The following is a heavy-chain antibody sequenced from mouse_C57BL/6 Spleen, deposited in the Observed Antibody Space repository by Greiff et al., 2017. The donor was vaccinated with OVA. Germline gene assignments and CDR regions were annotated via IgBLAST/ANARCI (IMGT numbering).Heavy chain of an antibody. Sequence: VQLQQSGAELVKPGASVKISCKASGYAFSSYWMNWVKQRPGKGLEWIGQIYPGDGDTNYNGKFKGKATLTADKASSTAYMQLSSLTSEDSAVDFCARRYGNYFWFAYWGQGTLVTVSA. D-gene: IGHD2-1*01. CDR2: IYPGDGDT. J-gene: IGHJ3*01. CDR1: GYAFSSYW. CDR3: ARRYGNYFWFAY. V-gene: IGHV1-80*01.